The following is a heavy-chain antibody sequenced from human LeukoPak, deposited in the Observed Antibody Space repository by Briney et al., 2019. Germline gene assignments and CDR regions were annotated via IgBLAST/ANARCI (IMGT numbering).Heavy chain of an antibody. CDR3: ARDQDSSGYYDY. D-gene: IGHD3-22*01. CDR1: GGSISSYY. J-gene: IGHJ4*02. V-gene: IGHV4-59*01. CDR2: IYYSGST. Sequence: PSETLSLTCTVSGGSISSYYWSWIRQPPRKGLEWIGYIYYSGSTNYNPSLKSRVTISVDTSKNQFSLKLSSVTAADTAVYYCARDQDSSGYYDYWGQGTLVTVSS.